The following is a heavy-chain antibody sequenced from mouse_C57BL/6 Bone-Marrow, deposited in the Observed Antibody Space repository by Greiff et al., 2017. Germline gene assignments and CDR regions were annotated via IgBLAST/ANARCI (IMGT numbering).Heavy chain of an antibody. V-gene: IGHV14-4*01. J-gene: IGHJ1*03. D-gene: IGHD1-1*01. Sequence: EVQLQQSGAELVRPGASVKLSCTASGFNIKDDYMHWVKQRPEQGLEWIGWIDPENGDTEYASKFQGKATITADTSSNTAYLQLSSLTSEDTAVYYCTTYGSSLWYFDVWGTGTTVTDSS. CDR3: TTYGSSLWYFDV. CDR1: GFNIKDDY. CDR2: IDPENGDT.